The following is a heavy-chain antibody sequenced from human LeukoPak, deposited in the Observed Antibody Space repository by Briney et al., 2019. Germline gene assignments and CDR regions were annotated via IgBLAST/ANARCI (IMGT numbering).Heavy chain of an antibody. CDR2: IDPNSGGT. CDR3: ARDPYCSGGSCYSDGWFDP. Sequence: GGSLRLSCAASGFTFSSYGMHWVRQAPGQGLEWMGRIDPNSGGTIYAQKFQGRVTMTRDTSISTAYMELSRLRSDDTAVYYCARDPYCSGGSCYSDGWFDPWGQGTLVTVSS. V-gene: IGHV1-2*06. D-gene: IGHD2-15*01. J-gene: IGHJ5*02. CDR1: GFTFSSYG.